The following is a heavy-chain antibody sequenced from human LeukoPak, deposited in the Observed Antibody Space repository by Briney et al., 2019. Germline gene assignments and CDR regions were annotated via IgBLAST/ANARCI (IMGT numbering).Heavy chain of an antibody. CDR1: ELNFESDW. Sequence: GGSLRLSCAASELNFESDWMHWVRQVPGKGLEWVSRTDAGGSSTSYADSVRGRFSISRDNGKSTLYLQMNSLRVEDTAVYYCARGPPTGGGAYVGDYWGHGTLVTVSS. V-gene: IGHV3-74*01. D-gene: IGHD2-8*02. J-gene: IGHJ4*01. CDR3: ARGPPTGGGAYVGDY. CDR2: TDAGGSST.